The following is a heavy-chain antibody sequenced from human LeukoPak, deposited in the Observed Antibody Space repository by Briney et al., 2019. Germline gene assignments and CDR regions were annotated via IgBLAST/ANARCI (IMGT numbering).Heavy chain of an antibody. J-gene: IGHJ4*02. Sequence: ASVKVSCKASGGTFSSYAISWVRQAPGQGLEWMGWISAYNGNTNYAQKLQGRVTMTTDTSTSTAYMELRSLRSDDTAVYYCASQGDDSSSWYLFDYWGQGTLVTVSS. CDR1: GGTFSSYA. CDR2: ISAYNGNT. V-gene: IGHV1-18*01. CDR3: ASQGDDSSSWYLFDY. D-gene: IGHD6-13*01.